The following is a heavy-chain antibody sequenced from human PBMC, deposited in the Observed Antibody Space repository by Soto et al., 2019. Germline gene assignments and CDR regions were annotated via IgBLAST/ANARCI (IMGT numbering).Heavy chain of an antibody. CDR1: GYTFTSYG. J-gene: IGHJ4*02. CDR3: TTDRNDYSDH. Sequence: QVQLVQSGAEVKKPGASVKVSCKASGYTFTSYGISWVRQAPGQGLEWMGWISAYNGNTNYAQKLQGRVTMTTDTQTSTAYLELRSLRSDDTDVYSCTTDRNDYSDHWGQGTQATVSS. CDR2: ISAYNGNT. V-gene: IGHV1-18*01. D-gene: IGHD3-16*01.